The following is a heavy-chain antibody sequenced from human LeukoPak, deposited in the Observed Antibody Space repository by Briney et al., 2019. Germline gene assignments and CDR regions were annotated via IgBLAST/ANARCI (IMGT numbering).Heavy chain of an antibody. Sequence: SETLSLTCTVSGGSISSDDYYWSWIRQPAGKGLEWIGRIQTSGSTSYNPSLKSRVTISVDTSKNQFSLKLSSVTAADTAVHYCARGKRIAAAGKYYYYMDVWGKGTTVTVSS. CDR1: GGSISSDDYY. D-gene: IGHD6-13*01. CDR3: ARGKRIAAAGKYYYYMDV. CDR2: IQTSGST. J-gene: IGHJ6*03. V-gene: IGHV4-61*02.